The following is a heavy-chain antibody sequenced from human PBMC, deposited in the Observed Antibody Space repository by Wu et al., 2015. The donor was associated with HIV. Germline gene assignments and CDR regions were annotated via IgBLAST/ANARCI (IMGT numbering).Heavy chain of an antibody. D-gene: IGHD1-26*01. J-gene: IGHJ4*02. CDR3: ARLQSLSGLYSNADY. CDR1: GYTFTEYY. Sequence: QVQLLQSGAEVKKPGASVMVSCKAAGYTFTEYYIYWVRQAPGRGLEWMGWINPNRGGTKYAQKFRDRVTMTRDTAVSTAYMELNSLRSDDTAVYYCARLQSLSGLYSNADYWGQGTLVTVSS. CDR2: INPNRGGT. V-gene: IGHV1-2*02.